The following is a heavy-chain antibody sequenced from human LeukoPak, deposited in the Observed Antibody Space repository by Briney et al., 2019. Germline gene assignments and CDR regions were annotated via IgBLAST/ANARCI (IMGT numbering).Heavy chain of an antibody. CDR3: ARYSLTGIAVAGLAN. V-gene: IGHV4-4*02. Sequence: SETLSLTCAVSGGSISSSNWWSWVRQPPGKGLEWIGEINHSGSTDYNPSLKSRVTISVDTSKNQFSLKLSSVTAADTAVYYCARYSLTGIAVAGLANWGQGTLVTVSS. CDR2: INHSGST. CDR1: GGSISSSNW. D-gene: IGHD6-19*01. J-gene: IGHJ4*02.